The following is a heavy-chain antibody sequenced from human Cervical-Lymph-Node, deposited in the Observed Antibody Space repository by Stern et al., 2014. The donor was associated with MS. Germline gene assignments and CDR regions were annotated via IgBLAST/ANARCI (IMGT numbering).Heavy chain of an antibody. CDR1: GYTFSNYW. D-gene: IGHD2-2*01. V-gene: IGHV5-51*01. Sequence: EVQLVESGAVVRKPGESLKVSCKGSGYTFSNYWIGWVRQMPGKGLEWMGIIFPADSDTRYSPSFKGQVTISADTSTNSAHLQWSRLKASDTATYFCVRHMSRAYRYYGVDVWGQGTPVTVSS. CDR3: VRHMSRAYRYYGVDV. J-gene: IGHJ6*02. CDR2: IFPADSDT.